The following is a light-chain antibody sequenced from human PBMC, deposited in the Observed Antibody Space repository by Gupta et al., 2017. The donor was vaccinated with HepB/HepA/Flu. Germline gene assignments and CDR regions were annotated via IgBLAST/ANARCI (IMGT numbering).Light chain of an antibody. Sequence: SVLTQPPSVSGAPGQRVTIPCTGSSSNIGAGYDVHWYQQLPGTAPKLLIYGNSNRPSGVPDRFSGSKSGTSASLAITGLRAEDEADYYCQSYDSSLSGYVFGTGTKVTVL. J-gene: IGLJ1*01. CDR2: GNS. V-gene: IGLV1-40*01. CDR3: QSYDSSLSGYV. CDR1: SSNIGAGYD.